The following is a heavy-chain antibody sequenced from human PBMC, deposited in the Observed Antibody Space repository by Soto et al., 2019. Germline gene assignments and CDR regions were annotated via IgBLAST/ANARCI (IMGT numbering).Heavy chain of an antibody. CDR2: ISGSGGST. CDR3: AKDRISSWYYYYGMDV. J-gene: IGHJ6*02. CDR1: GFTFGSYS. V-gene: IGHV3-23*01. Sequence: GGSLRLSCAASGFTFGSYSMSWVRQAPGRGLEWVSAISGSGGSTYYADSVKGRFTISRDNSKSTLFLQINSLRAEDTAFYYCAKDRISSWYYYYGMDVWGQGTTVTVSS.